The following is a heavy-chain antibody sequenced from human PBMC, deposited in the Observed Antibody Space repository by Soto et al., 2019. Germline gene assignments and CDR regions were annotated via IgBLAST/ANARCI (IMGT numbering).Heavy chain of an antibody. CDR3: ARESHCSDGSCYYSGGYYYYGMDV. CDR1: AFTFSSYG. J-gene: IGHJ6*02. D-gene: IGHD2-15*01. V-gene: IGHV3-33*05. Sequence: QVQLVESGGGVVQPGRSLRLSCAASAFTFSSYGMNWVRQAPGKGLEWVAVISYDGSNKYYADSVKGRFTICRDNSKNSLFLQMNSLRTVDTAVYYCARESHCSDGSCYYSGGYYYYGMDVWGQGTTVTVSS. CDR2: ISYDGSNK.